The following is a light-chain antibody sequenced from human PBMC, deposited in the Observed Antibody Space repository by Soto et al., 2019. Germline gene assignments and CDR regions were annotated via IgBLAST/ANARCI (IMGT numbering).Light chain of an antibody. Sequence: EIVLTQSPATLSLSPGERATLSCRSSQSVSSYLAWYQQKPGQAPRLLIYDASNRATGIPARFSGSGSGTDFTLTISSLEPEDFAVYYCQQRSATITVCQGTRLEIK. CDR3: QQRSATIT. CDR1: QSVSSY. J-gene: IGKJ5*01. V-gene: IGKV3-11*01. CDR2: DAS.